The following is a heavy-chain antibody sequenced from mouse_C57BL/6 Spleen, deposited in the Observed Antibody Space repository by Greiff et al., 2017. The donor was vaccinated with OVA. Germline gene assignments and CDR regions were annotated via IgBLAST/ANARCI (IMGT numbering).Heavy chain of an antibody. CDR1: GFNIKDDY. CDR2: IDPENGDT. D-gene: IGHD4-1*01. Sequence: EVQLQQPGAELVRPGASVKLSCTASGFNIKDDYMHWVKQRPEQGLEWIGWIDPENGDTEYASKFQGKATITADTSSNTAYLHLSSLTSEDTAVYYCTTGVGLFDYWGQGTTLTVSA. V-gene: IGHV14-4*01. J-gene: IGHJ2*01. CDR3: TTGVGLFDY.